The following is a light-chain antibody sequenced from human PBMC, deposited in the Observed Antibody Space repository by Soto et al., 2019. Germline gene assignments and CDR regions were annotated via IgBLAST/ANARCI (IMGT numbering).Light chain of an antibody. V-gene: IGLV2-14*01. CDR3: SSYTRSTSYV. CDR2: DVS. J-gene: IGLJ1*01. CDR1: SSDVGGYNS. Sequence: QSALTQPASVSGSPGQSITISCTGTSSDVGGYNSVSWYQQYPGKAPKLMIHDVSNRPSGVSNRFSGSKSGNTASLTISGLQAEDEADYYCSSYTRSTSYVFGSGTKVTVL.